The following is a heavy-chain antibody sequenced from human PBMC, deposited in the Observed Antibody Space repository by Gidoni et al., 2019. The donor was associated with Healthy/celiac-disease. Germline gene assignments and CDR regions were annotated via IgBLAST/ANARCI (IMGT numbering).Heavy chain of an antibody. CDR1: GDSISSYY. D-gene: IGHD2-15*01. J-gene: IGHJ5*02. CDR2: IYYSGST. V-gene: IGHV4-59*01. CDR3: ARGRRPGWPSGIGVIDP. Sequence: QVQLQESGPGLVKPSETLSPPCTVSGDSISSYYWSWIRQPPGKGLEWIGYIYYSGSTNYNPSLKSRVTISVDTSKNQFSLKLSSVTAADTAVYYCARGRRPGWPSGIGVIDPWGQGTLVTVSS.